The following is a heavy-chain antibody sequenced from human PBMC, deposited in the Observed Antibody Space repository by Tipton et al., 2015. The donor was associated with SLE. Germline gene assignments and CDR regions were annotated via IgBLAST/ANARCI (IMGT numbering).Heavy chain of an antibody. CDR2: IYYSGST. CDR1: GGSIGSYY. Sequence: TLSLTCTVSGGSIGSYYWSWIRQPPGKGLEWIGYIYYSGSTNYNPSLKSRVTISVDTSKNQFSLKLSSATAADTAVYYCAAQPVAGLWYFDLWGRGTLVTVSS. V-gene: IGHV4-59*01. D-gene: IGHD1-14*01. J-gene: IGHJ2*01. CDR3: AAQPVAGLWYFDL.